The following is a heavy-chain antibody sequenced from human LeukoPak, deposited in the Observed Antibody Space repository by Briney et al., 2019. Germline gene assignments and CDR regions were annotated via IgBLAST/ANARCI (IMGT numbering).Heavy chain of an antibody. D-gene: IGHD3-10*01. Sequence: QPGGSLRLSCAASGFTFSDYGMHWVRQAPGKGLEWVAFIQFDGTNKYYADSVKGRFTISRDNSKNSLYLQMNRLRVEDTAVYYCAKDWDYYGSGSYYNTADYWGQGTLVTVSS. CDR1: GFTFSDYG. CDR2: IQFDGTNK. V-gene: IGHV3-30*02. J-gene: IGHJ4*02. CDR3: AKDWDYYGSGSYYNTADY.